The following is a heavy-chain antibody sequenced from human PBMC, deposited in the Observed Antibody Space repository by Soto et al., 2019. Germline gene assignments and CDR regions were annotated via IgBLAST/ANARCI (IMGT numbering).Heavy chain of an antibody. D-gene: IGHD3-3*01. V-gene: IGHV1-3*04. CDR1: GYTFTTYG. CDR3: AVGPESGVFAF. CDR2: VNTGNGNT. Sequence: ASVKVSCKASGYTFTTYGMHWVRQAPGQRLEWMGWVNTGNGNTAYSQKFQGRVTITRDTSASTGYMEVSSLSSEDMAVYYCAVGPESGVFAFCGQGSLVTVSS. J-gene: IGHJ4*02.